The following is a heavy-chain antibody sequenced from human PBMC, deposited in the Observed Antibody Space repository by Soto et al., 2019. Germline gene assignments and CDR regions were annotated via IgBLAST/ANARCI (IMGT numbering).Heavy chain of an antibody. Sequence: GGSLRLSCAASGFTFSTYSMNWVRQAPGKGLEWVSSISSSSTIYYADSVKGRFTISRDNVQNSLYLQMHSLRAEDTAVYYCARERGRGWTFDYWGQGTLVTVSS. V-gene: IGHV3-48*01. J-gene: IGHJ4*02. CDR1: GFTFSTYS. CDR3: ARERGRGWTFDY. CDR2: ISSSSTI. D-gene: IGHD6-19*01.